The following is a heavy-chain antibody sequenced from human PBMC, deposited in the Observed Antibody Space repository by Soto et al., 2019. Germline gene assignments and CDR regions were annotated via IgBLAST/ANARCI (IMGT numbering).Heavy chain of an antibody. Sequence: GGSLRLSCAASGFTFSSYWMSWVRQAPGKGLEWVANIKQDGSEKYYVDSVKGRFTISRDNAKNSLYLQMNSLRAEDTAVYYCARKRPTADGAFDNWGERTMVTVSS. CDR3: ARKRPTADGAFDN. CDR2: IKQDGSEK. V-gene: IGHV3-7*01. CDR1: GFTFSSYW. J-gene: IGHJ3*02. D-gene: IGHD6-25*01.